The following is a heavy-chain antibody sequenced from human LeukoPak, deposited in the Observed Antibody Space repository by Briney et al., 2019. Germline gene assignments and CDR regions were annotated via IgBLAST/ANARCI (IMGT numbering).Heavy chain of an antibody. D-gene: IGHD3-9*01. V-gene: IGHV3-74*01. Sequence: GGPLRLSCEASGFTFSSYWMRWVRQAPGKGLVWVSRINSYGGVTTYADSLKGRFTISRDNAKNTLHLQMNSPRADDKAVYYCRPYYDILNGYYLLDYWGQGTLVTVSS. J-gene: IGHJ4*02. CDR3: RPYYDILNGYYLLDY. CDR2: INSYGGVT. CDR1: GFTFSSYW.